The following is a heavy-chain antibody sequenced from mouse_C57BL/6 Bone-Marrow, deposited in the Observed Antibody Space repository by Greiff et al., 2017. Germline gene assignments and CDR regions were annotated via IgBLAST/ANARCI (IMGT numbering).Heavy chain of an antibody. CDR2: IYPRSGNA. CDR3: ARLWFRNYFDY. V-gene: IGHV1-81*01. Sequence: VQLQQSGAELARPGASVKLSCKASGYTFTSYGISWVKQRTGQGLEWIGEIYPRSGNAYYNEKFKGKATLTAYKSSSTAYMELRSLTSEDSAVYFCARLWFRNYFDYWGQGTTLTVSS. CDR1: GYTFTSYG. J-gene: IGHJ2*01. D-gene: IGHD2-2*01.